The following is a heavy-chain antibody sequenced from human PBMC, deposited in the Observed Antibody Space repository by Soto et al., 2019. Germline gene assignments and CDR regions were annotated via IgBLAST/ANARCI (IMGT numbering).Heavy chain of an antibody. D-gene: IGHD3-9*01. V-gene: IGHV3-30*18. J-gene: IGHJ4*02. CDR2: ISYDGSNK. Sequence: GGSLRLSCVASGFTFSSYGMHWVRQAPGKGLEWVAVISYDGSNKYYADSVKGRFTISRDNSKNTLYLQMNSLRAEDTAVYYCAKEPAYDILTGYYSGWGQGTLVTVSS. CDR1: GFTFSSYG. CDR3: AKEPAYDILTGYYSG.